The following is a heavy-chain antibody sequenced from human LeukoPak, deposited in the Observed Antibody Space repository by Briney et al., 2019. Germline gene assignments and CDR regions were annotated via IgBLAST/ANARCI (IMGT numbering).Heavy chain of an antibody. CDR2: ISSSGSTI. V-gene: IGHV3-48*03. D-gene: IGHD3-10*02. Sequence: GGSLRLSCAASGFTFSSYEMNWVRQASGKGLEWVSYISSSGSTIYYADSVKGRFTISRDNAKNSLYLQMNSLRAEDTAVYYCAELGITMIGGVWGKGTTVTVSS. J-gene: IGHJ6*04. CDR3: AELGITMIGGV. CDR1: GFTFSSYE.